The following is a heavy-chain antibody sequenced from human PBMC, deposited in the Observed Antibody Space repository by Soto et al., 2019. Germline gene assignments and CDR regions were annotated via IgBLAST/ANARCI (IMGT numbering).Heavy chain of an antibody. CDR3: AKALGFDWFRGYNWFDP. CDR2: ISGSGGST. D-gene: IGHD3-9*01. J-gene: IGHJ5*02. CDR1: GFTVSSSH. Sequence: PGGSLRLSCTTSGFTVSSSHMTWVRQAPGKGLEWVSAISGSGGSTYYADSVKGRFTISRDNSKNTLYLQMNSLRAEDTAVYYCAKALGFDWFRGYNWFDPWGQGTLVTVSS. V-gene: IGHV3-23*01.